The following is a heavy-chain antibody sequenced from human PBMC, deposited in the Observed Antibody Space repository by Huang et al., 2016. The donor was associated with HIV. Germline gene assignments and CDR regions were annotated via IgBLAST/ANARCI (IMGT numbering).Heavy chain of an antibody. Sequence: VKPGGSLRLSCAASGFTFGKALMNWVRQAPGKGLEWGGRIKSKIEGGTTDYAAPVKGRLTISRDDSKNTLYLQMNSMKAEDTAVYYGTAPKSYTSDCMIYFGYWGQGSLVSVSS. CDR3: TAPKSYTSDCMIYFGY. CDR1: GFTFGKAL. V-gene: IGHV3-15*01. CDR2: IKSKIEGGTT. D-gene: IGHD6-19*01. J-gene: IGHJ4*02.